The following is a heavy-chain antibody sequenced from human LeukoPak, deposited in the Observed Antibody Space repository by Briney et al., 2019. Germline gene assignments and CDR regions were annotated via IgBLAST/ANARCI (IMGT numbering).Heavy chain of an antibody. J-gene: IGHJ4*02. D-gene: IGHD3/OR15-3a*01. Sequence: PGGSLRLSCAASGFTFDDYGMTWLRQAPGKGLEWVSGMNWNGDRTGYADSVKGRFIISRDNAKNFLYLQMNSLTAEDTALYYCVRGGRYDIWTHPMGPFDYWGQGSLVIVSS. CDR3: VRGGRYDIWTHPMGPFDY. V-gene: IGHV3-20*04. CDR2: MNWNGDRT. CDR1: GFTFDDYG.